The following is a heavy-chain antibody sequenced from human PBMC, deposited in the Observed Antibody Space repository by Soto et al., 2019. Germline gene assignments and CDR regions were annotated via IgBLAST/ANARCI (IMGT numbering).Heavy chain of an antibody. CDR1: GGSISSYY. CDR3: ARQGQQLVDNRYYFDY. CDR2: IYYSGST. J-gene: IGHJ4*02. D-gene: IGHD6-13*01. V-gene: IGHV4-59*08. Sequence: PSETLSLTCTVSGGSISSYYWSWIRQPPGKGLEWIGYIYYSGSTNYNPSLKSRVTISVDTSKNQFSLKLSSVTAADTAVYYCARQGQQLVDNRYYFDYWGQGTLVTVSS.